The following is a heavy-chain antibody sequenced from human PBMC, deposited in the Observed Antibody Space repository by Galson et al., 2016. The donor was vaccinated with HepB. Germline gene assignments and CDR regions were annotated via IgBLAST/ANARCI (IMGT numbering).Heavy chain of an antibody. D-gene: IGHD7-27*01. CDR2: TYYRSKWSY. J-gene: IGHJ4*02. Sequence: CAISGDSVSNSNAGWNWIRQSPSRGLEWLGRTYYRSKWSYDYADSVRSRIAIHPDTTKNQVSLQLSSVTVEDTAIYYCTRARELGRGFHSWGQGTLVIVSS. V-gene: IGHV6-1*01. CDR1: GDSVSNSNAG. CDR3: TRARELGRGFHS.